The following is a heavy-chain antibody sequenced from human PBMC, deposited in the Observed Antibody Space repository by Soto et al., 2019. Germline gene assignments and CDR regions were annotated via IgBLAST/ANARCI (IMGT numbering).Heavy chain of an antibody. Sequence: GGSLRLSCAASGFTFSSYGMHWVRQAPGKGLEWVAVISYDGSNKYYADSVKGRFTISRDNSKNTLYLQMNSLRAEDTAVYYCAKDLSAWEHYGKGYWGQGTLVTVSS. CDR3: AKDLSAWEHYGKGY. J-gene: IGHJ4*02. CDR1: GFTFSSYG. V-gene: IGHV3-30*18. CDR2: ISYDGSNK. D-gene: IGHD4-17*01.